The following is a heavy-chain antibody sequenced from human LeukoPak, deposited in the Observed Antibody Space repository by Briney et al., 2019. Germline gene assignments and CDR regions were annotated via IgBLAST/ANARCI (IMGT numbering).Heavy chain of an antibody. D-gene: IGHD3-22*01. J-gene: IGHJ4*02. Sequence: GGSLRLSCAASGFTFSSTSMSWVRQAPGKGLEWVAVTVGGGDGTYSADSVKGRFTISRDNSKNTLYLRMNSLRAEDTAVYYCAKDRGLFTMIVVAYDYWGQGTLVTVSS. CDR1: GFTFSSTS. CDR3: AKDRGLFTMIVVAYDY. CDR2: TVGGGDGT. V-gene: IGHV3-23*01.